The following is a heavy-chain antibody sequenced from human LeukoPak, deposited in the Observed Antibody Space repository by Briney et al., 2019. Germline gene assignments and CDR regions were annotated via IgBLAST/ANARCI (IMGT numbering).Heavy chain of an antibody. J-gene: IGHJ4*02. D-gene: IGHD4-17*01. CDR1: GYSFANFG. CDR3: ARDLGYGDYGY. V-gene: IGHV1-18*01. Sequence: ASVKVSFKASGYSFANFGISWVRQAPGQGLEWMGWISAYNGHTKYAQNLQGRLTMTTDTSTSTAYMELRSLRSDDTAVYYCARDLGYGDYGYWGQGTLVTVSS. CDR2: ISAYNGHT.